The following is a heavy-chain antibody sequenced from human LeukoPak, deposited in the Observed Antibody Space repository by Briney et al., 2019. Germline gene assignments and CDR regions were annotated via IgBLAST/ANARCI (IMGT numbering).Heavy chain of an antibody. V-gene: IGHV3-23*01. CDR3: AKDRSDIVVVPAASH. Sequence: GGSLRLSCAASGFTFSSYAMSWVRQAPGKGLEWVSAISGSGGSTYYADSVKGRFTIPRDNSKNTLYLQMNSLRAEDTAVYYCAKDRSDIVVVPAASHWGQGTLVTVSS. D-gene: IGHD2-2*01. CDR1: GFTFSSYA. J-gene: IGHJ4*02. CDR2: ISGSGGST.